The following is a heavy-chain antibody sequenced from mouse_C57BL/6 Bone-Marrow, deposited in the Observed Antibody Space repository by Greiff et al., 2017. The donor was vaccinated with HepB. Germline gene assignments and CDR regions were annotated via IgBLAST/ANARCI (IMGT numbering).Heavy chain of an antibody. CDR3: ARGPGGYAMDY. V-gene: IGHV5-4*03. CDR1: GFTFSSYA. CDR2: ISDGGSYT. J-gene: IGHJ4*01. Sequence: EVKLVESGGGLVKPGGSLKLSCAASGFTFSSYAMSWVRQTPEKRLEWVATISDGGSYTYYPDNVKGRFTISRDNAKNTLYLQMSHLKSEDTAMYYCARGPGGYAMDYWGQGTSVTVSS. D-gene: IGHD1-1*02.